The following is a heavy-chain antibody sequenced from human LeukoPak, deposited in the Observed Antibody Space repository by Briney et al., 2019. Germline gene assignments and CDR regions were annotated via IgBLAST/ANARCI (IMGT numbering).Heavy chain of an antibody. CDR3: ASHDYKVHY. Sequence: GGSLRLSCAASGFTFSSYAMSWVRQAPGKGLEWVSVIYSGGSTYYADSVKGRFTISRDNSKNTLYLQMNSLRAEDTAVYYCASHDYKVHYWGQGTLVTVSS. CDR1: GFTFSSYA. J-gene: IGHJ4*02. D-gene: IGHD4-11*01. V-gene: IGHV3-53*01. CDR2: IYSGGST.